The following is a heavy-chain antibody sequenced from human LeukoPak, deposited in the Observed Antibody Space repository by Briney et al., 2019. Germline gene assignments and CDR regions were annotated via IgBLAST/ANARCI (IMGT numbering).Heavy chain of an antibody. CDR2: IYNSGST. V-gene: IGHV4-39*01. CDR1: RGPISSSSYF. J-gene: IGHJ4*02. Sequence: PSETLSLTCTVSRGPISSSSYFRAWIRQPPGEGLEWIGSIYNSGSTYYNPSLKSRVTVSVDTSKNQLSLKVNSVTAADTAVYYCARQDYYEKSGYYYFDHWGQGTLVTVSS. CDR3: ARQDYYEKSGYYYFDH. D-gene: IGHD3-22*01.